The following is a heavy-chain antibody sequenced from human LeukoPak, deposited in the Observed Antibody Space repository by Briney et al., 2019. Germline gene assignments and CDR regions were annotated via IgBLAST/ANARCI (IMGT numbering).Heavy chain of an antibody. CDR3: AKDIRGSTSWYGLDY. CDR1: GFTFDDYA. Sequence: PGGSLRLSCAASGFTFDDYAMHWVRQVPGKGLEWVSGVSWNSGSIGYADSVKGRFTISRDNAKNSLYLQMNSLRAEDTALYFCAKDIRGSTSWYGLDYWGQGTLVTVSS. D-gene: IGHD6-13*01. J-gene: IGHJ4*02. V-gene: IGHV3-9*01. CDR2: VSWNSGSI.